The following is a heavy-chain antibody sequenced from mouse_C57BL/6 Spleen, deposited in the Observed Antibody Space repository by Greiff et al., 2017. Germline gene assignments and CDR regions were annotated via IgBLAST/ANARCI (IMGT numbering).Heavy chain of an antibody. J-gene: IGHJ3*01. CDR2: IDPETGGT. CDR3: TSSNYAFAY. Sequence: QVQLKESGAELVRPGASVTLSCKASGYTFTDYEMHWVKQTPVHGLEWIGAIDPETGGTAYNQKFKGKAILTADKSSSSAYMELRSLTSEDSAVYYCTSSNYAFAYWGQGTLVTVSA. V-gene: IGHV1-15*01. CDR1: GYTFTDYE. D-gene: IGHD2-1*01.